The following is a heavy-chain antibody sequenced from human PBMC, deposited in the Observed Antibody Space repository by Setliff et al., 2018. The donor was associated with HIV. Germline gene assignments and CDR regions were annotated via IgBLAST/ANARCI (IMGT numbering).Heavy chain of an antibody. Sequence: PSETLSLTCSVSGGSISSNKYYWSWIRQPPGKGLEWTGSIYHSGKTYYSPSLMRRATISADTSKNQFSLRLSSVTAADTALYFCTRAQIAAPRPFDYWGQGTLVTVSS. V-gene: IGHV4-39*01. CDR1: GGSISSNKYY. CDR2: IYHSGKT. D-gene: IGHD2-21*01. CDR3: TRAQIAAPRPFDY. J-gene: IGHJ4*02.